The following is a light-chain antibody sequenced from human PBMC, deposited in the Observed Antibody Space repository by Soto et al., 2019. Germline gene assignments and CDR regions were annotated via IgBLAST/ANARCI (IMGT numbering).Light chain of an antibody. Sequence: QSVLTQPPSVSGSPGQSVAISCTGTSSDVGSYNRVSWYQQSPGTAPKLMIYEVNNRPSGVPDRFSGSKSGSTASLTISGLQAEDEGDYYCTSYTSSSTYVFGTGTKVTVL. CDR2: EVN. V-gene: IGLV2-18*02. CDR3: TSYTSSSTYV. CDR1: SSDVGSYNR. J-gene: IGLJ1*01.